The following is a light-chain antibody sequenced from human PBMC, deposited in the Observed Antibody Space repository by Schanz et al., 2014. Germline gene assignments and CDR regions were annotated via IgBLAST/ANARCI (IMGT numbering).Light chain of an antibody. CDR2: GDY. J-gene: IGLJ3*02. V-gene: IGLV1-40*01. CDR3: CSYAGSYTWV. CDR1: GSNIGAGYA. Sequence: QSVLTQPPSVSGAPGQRATISCTGSGSNIGAGYAVHWYQQDPGAAPKLLIYGDYNRPSGVPDRFSGSKSGTSASLAISGLRSEDEADYYCCSYAGSYTWVFGGGTKLTVL.